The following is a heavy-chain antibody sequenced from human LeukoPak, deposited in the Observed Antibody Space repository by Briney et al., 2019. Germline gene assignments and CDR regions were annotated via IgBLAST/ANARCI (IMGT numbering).Heavy chain of an antibody. Sequence: PPETLSLTCYLYGGSFSGYYWSWIRQSPGKGLEWIGEINQIGNTNYIPSLKSRLTISLETSKNQFSLNLSSVTAADTAVYYCARDHLYFYDRLDAFDIWGQGTMVTVSS. CDR3: ARDHLYFYDRLDAFDI. CDR2: INQIGNT. D-gene: IGHD3-22*01. CDR1: GGSFSGYY. V-gene: IGHV4-34*01. J-gene: IGHJ3*02.